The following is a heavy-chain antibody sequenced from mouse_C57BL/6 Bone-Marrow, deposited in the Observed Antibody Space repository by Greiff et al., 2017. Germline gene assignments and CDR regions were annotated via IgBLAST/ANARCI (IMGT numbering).Heavy chain of an antibody. CDR2: IYPRDGST. D-gene: IGHD1-1*01. V-gene: IGHV1-85*01. CDR3: ARLEFDGSSGDWYFDV. J-gene: IGHJ1*03. CDR1: GYTFTSYD. Sequence: QVQLQQSGPELVKPGASVKLSCKASGYTFTSYDINWVKQRPGQGLEWIGWIYPRDGSTKYNEKFKGKATLTVATSSSTGYMELHSLKSEDSTVYFCARLEFDGSSGDWYFDVWGTGTTVTVSS.